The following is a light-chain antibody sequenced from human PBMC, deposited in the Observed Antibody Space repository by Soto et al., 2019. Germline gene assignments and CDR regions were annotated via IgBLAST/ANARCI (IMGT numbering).Light chain of an antibody. CDR3: QQYNNWPRT. Sequence: EIVMTQSPVTLSVSPGERATLSCRASQSVSSNLAWYQQKPGQAPRLLIYDASTRATGIPVRFSGSGSGTEFTLTISSLQSEDFAVYYCQQYNNWPRTFGQGTKVEIK. J-gene: IGKJ1*01. V-gene: IGKV3-15*01. CDR2: DAS. CDR1: QSVSSN.